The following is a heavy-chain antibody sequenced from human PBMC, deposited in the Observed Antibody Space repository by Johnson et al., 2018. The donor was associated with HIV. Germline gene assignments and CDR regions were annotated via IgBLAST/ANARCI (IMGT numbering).Heavy chain of an antibody. CDR1: GFTFSSYG. Sequence: VQLVESGGGVVQPGRSLRLSCVASGFTFSSYGMHWVRQAPCKGLEWVAFIRYDGSNKYYADSEKGRFTISRDNSKNTLYLQMNSLRAGDTAVYYCARGEAGGATTWDDAFDIWGQGTMVTVSA. CDR3: ARGEAGGATTWDDAFDI. D-gene: IGHD1-26*01. CDR2: IRYDGSNK. V-gene: IGHV3-33*08. J-gene: IGHJ3*02.